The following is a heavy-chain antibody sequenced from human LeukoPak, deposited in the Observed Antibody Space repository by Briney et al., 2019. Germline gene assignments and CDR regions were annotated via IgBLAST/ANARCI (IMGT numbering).Heavy chain of an antibody. CDR1: GFTFSNHG. Sequence: GGSLRLPCAASGFTFSNHGMNWVRQAPGKGLEWLSGVSPPGGGTYYADSVKGRFTISRDDSKNTLSLQMNSLRVEDTATYYCARDLAWGAFDYWGQGTLVTVSS. CDR2: VSPPGGGT. J-gene: IGHJ4*02. CDR3: ARDLAWGAFDY. V-gene: IGHV3-23*01. D-gene: IGHD7-27*01.